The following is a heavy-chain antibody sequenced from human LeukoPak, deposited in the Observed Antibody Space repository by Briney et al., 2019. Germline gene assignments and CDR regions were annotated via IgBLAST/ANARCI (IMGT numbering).Heavy chain of an antibody. J-gene: IGHJ5*02. Sequence: PSETLSLTCTVSGGSISSSSYYWGWIRQPPGKGLEWIGSIYYSGSTYYNPSLKSRVTISVDTSRNQFSLKLSSVTVADTAVYYCAREPTMVRGLSWFDPWGQGTLVTVSS. CDR1: GGSISSSSYY. CDR3: AREPTMVRGLSWFDP. D-gene: IGHD3-10*01. CDR2: IYYSGST. V-gene: IGHV4-39*07.